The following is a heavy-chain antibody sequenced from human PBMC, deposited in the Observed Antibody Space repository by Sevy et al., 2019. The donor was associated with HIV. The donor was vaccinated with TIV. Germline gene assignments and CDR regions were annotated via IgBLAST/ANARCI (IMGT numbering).Heavy chain of an antibody. J-gene: IGHJ4*02. CDR2: IYGSGST. Sequence: SETLSLTCTVSGGSISLYYWSWIRQPAGKGLEWIGHIYGSGSTSYNPSLKSRFTMSVDTSQNQISLNLTSVTAADTAVYYCAREAKLGAPLGYWGQGTLVTVSS. D-gene: IGHD3-16*01. CDR3: AREAKLGAPLGY. CDR1: GGSISLYY. V-gene: IGHV4-4*07.